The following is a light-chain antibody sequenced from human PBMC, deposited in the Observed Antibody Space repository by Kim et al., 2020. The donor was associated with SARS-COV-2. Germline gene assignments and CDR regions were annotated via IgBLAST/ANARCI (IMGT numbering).Light chain of an antibody. J-gene: IGLJ2*01. CDR1: SLRSYY. Sequence: LGQTVRITCQGDSLRSYYASWYQQKPGQAPVLVIYGKNNRPSGIPDRFSGSSSGNTASLTITGAPAEDEADYYCNSRDSSGNHVVFGGGTQLTVL. V-gene: IGLV3-19*01. CDR3: NSRDSSGNHVV. CDR2: GKN.